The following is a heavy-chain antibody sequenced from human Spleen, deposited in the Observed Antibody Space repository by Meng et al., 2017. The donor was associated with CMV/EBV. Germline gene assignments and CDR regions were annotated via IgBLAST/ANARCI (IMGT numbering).Heavy chain of an antibody. CDR2: IIPLFATA. J-gene: IGHJ4*02. CDR1: GATFSTSA. D-gene: IGHD1-26*01. Sequence: ASGATFSTSAINWLRQAPGQGPEWMGGIIPLFATANYAQRFQGRLSITTDKSTSTIYMELSSLRSDDTAVYFCATEPGGVGFYFDHWGQGTLVTVSS. V-gene: IGHV1-69*05. CDR3: ATEPGGVGFYFDH.